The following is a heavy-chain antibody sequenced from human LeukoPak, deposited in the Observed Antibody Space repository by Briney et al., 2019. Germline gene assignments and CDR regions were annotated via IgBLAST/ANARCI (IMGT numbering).Heavy chain of an antibody. Sequence: GGSLRLSCAASGFTFSGYWMSWVRQAPGKGLEWVANIKQDGSEKYYVDSVKGRFTISRDNAKNSVYLQMNSLRAADTAVYYCARRGATVTDDWGQGTLVTVSS. D-gene: IGHD4-17*01. CDR2: IKQDGSEK. V-gene: IGHV3-7*01. CDR1: GFTFSGYW. J-gene: IGHJ4*02. CDR3: ARRGATVTDD.